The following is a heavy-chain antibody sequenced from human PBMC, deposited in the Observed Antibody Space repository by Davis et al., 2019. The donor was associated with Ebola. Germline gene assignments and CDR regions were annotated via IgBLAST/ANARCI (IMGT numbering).Heavy chain of an antibody. D-gene: IGHD1-26*01. Sequence: GESLKISCAASGFTFNSYAMNWVRQAPGKGLEWVAVISYDGSNKYYADSVKGRFTISRDNAKNSLYLQMNSLRAEDTAVYYCAREVGVDGMDVWGQGTTVTVSS. CDR2: ISYDGSNK. CDR3: AREVGVDGMDV. CDR1: GFTFNSYA. J-gene: IGHJ6*02. V-gene: IGHV3-30*04.